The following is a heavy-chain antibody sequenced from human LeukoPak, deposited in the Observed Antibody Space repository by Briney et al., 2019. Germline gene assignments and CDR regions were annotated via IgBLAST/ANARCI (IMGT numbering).Heavy chain of an antibody. CDR3: TAGALGY. J-gene: IGHJ4*02. CDR1: GFSFSSYW. D-gene: IGHD3-16*01. V-gene: IGHV3-7*01. CDR2: IKPDGSDK. Sequence: GGSLRLSCAASGFSFSSYWMNWVRQAPGKGPEWVANIKPDGSDKYYVDSVKGRFTISRDNAKNSLYLQMNSLRAEDTAVYYCTAGALGYWGRGTLINVSS.